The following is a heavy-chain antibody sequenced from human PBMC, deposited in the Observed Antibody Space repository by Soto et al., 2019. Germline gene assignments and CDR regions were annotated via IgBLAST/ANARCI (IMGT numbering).Heavy chain of an antibody. D-gene: IGHD3-10*01. V-gene: IGHV4-59*08. CDR2: IYYSGST. J-gene: IGHJ6*03. CDR3: ARRGHYYHLAV. CDR1: GGSISSYY. Sequence: SETLSLTCTVSGGSISSYYWSWIRQPPGKGLEWIGYIYYSGSTNYNPSLKSRVTISVDTSKNQFSLKLSSVTAADTAVYYCARRGHYYHLAVWGKGTTVTVSS.